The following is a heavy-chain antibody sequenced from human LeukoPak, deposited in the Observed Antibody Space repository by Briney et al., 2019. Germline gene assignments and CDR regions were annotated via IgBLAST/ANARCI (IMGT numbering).Heavy chain of an antibody. CDR3: ARGGRTTAGLGPDY. V-gene: IGHV4-61*02. J-gene: IGHJ4*02. D-gene: IGHD1-14*01. CDR2: FYTTGSP. Sequence: SSETLSLTCTVSGGSISSGNYYWNWIRQPAGKGLEWIGRFYTTGSPNYSPSLKSRVIISVDTSKNQFSLKLSSVTAADTAVYYCARGGRTTAGLGPDYWGQGTLVTVSS. CDR1: GGSISSGNYY.